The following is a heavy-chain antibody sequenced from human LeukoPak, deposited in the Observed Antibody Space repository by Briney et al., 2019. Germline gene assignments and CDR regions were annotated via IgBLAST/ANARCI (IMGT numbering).Heavy chain of an antibody. Sequence: GRSLGLSCAASGFTFDDYAMHWVRQAPGKGLEWVSGISWNSGSIGYADSVKGRFTISRDSAKNSLYLQMNSLRAKDTALYYCAKSRRAYYDSSGPQAPDAFDIWGQGTMVTVSS. CDR1: GFTFDDYA. V-gene: IGHV3-9*01. D-gene: IGHD3-22*01. CDR3: AKSRRAYYDSSGPQAPDAFDI. J-gene: IGHJ3*02. CDR2: ISWNSGSI.